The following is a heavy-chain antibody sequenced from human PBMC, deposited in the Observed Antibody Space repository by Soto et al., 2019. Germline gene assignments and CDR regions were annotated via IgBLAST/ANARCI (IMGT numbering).Heavy chain of an antibody. Sequence: ASVKVSCKVSGYTLTELSMHWVRQAPGKGLEWMGGFDPEDGETIYAQKFQGRVTMTEDTSTDTAYMELSSLGSEDTAVYYCATREDTMVRGWSGAFDIWGQGTMVTVSS. V-gene: IGHV1-24*01. CDR3: ATREDTMVRGWSGAFDI. D-gene: IGHD3-10*01. CDR1: GYTLTELS. J-gene: IGHJ3*02. CDR2: FDPEDGET.